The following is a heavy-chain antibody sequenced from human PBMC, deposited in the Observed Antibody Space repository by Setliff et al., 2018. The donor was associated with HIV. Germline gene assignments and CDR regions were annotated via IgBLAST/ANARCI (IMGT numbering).Heavy chain of an antibody. CDR2: INGGNAIT. J-gene: IGHJ4*02. CDR3: ARAGYLLHYFDP. V-gene: IGHV1-3*01. D-gene: IGHD1-26*01. CDR1: GYSFSNYA. Sequence: ASVKVSCKASGYSFSNYAIHWVRQAPGQGLEWMGWINGGNAITKFSQKFQGRVTFTRDTSASTAYKELSSPRSEDTAVYYCARAGYLLHYFDPWGQGTLVTVSS.